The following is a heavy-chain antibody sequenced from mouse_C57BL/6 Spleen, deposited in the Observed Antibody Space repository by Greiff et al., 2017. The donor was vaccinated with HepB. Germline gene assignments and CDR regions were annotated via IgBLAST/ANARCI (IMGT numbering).Heavy chain of an antibody. Sequence: VQLQQSGAELVMPGASVKLSCKASGYTFTSYWMHWVKQRPGQGLEWIGEIDPSDSYTNYNQKFKGKSTLTVDKSSSTAYMQLSSLTSEDSAVYYCARGGITTVVEGDYWGQGTTLTVSS. D-gene: IGHD1-1*01. CDR3: ARGGITTVVEGDY. V-gene: IGHV1-69*01. CDR1: GYTFTSYW. CDR2: IDPSDSYT. J-gene: IGHJ2*01.